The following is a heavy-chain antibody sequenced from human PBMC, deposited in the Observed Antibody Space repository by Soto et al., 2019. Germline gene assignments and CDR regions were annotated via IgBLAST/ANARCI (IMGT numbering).Heavy chain of an antibody. CDR2: IYPGDSDT. D-gene: IGHD6-6*01. CDR3: ASSRSYSSSPNYYYYGMDV. J-gene: IGHJ6*02. CDR1: GYSFTSYW. Sequence: GESLKISCKGSGYSFTSYWIGWVRQMPGKGLEWMGIIYPGDSDTRYSPSFQGQVTISADKSISTAYLQWSSLKASDTAMYYCASSRSYSSSPNYYYYGMDVWGQGTTVTVSS. V-gene: IGHV5-51*01.